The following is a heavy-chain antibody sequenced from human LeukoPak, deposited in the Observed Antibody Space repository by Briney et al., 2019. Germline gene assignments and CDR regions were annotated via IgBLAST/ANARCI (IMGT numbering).Heavy chain of an antibody. V-gene: IGHV4-39*07. Sequence: SETLSLTCTVSGGSISSSSYYWGWIRQPPGKGLEWIGSIYYSGSTYYNPSLKSRVTISVDTSKNQFSLKLSSVTAADTAVYYCARCVRPRRGQWPVRNYYYMDVWGKGTTVTISS. CDR1: GGSISSSSYY. CDR3: ARCVRPRRGQWPVRNYYYMDV. J-gene: IGHJ6*03. CDR2: IYYSGST. D-gene: IGHD6-19*01.